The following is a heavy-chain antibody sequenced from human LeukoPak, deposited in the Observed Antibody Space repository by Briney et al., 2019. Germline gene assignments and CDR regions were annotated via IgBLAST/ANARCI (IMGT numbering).Heavy chain of an antibody. D-gene: IGHD3-9*01. Sequence: PGGSLRLSCAASGFTFSTYSMNWVRQAPGKGLEWVSYISSSSGTIYYADSVKGRFTISRDNAENSMYLLMKSLRAEDTAVYYCVRGYCDIVTAYFALYYYGMDVWGQGTTVTVSS. V-gene: IGHV3-48*01. CDR2: ISSSSGTI. CDR3: VRGYCDIVTAYFALYYYGMDV. CDR1: GFTFSTYS. J-gene: IGHJ6*02.